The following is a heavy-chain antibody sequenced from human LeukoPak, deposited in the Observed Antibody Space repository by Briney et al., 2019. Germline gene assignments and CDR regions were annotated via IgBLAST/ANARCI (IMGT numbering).Heavy chain of an antibody. J-gene: IGHJ3*02. Sequence: ASAKVSCKASGYTFTSYDINWVRQATGQGLEWMGWMNPNSGNTGYAQKFQGRVTITRNTSISTAYMELSSLRSEDTAVYYCATDRGSSRLDDAFDIWGQGTMVTVSS. CDR2: MNPNSGNT. V-gene: IGHV1-8*03. D-gene: IGHD6-13*01. CDR3: ATDRGSSRLDDAFDI. CDR1: GYTFTSYD.